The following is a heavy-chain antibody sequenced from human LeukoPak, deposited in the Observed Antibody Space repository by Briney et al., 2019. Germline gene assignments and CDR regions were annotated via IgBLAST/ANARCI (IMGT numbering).Heavy chain of an antibody. D-gene: IGHD2-2*01. Sequence: VASVKVSCKASGGTFSSYAISWVRQAPGQGLEWMGGIIPIFGTAKYAQKFQGRVTITADDSTSTAYMELSSLRSEDTAVYYCASNPGFLGYCSSSSCYFDYWGQGTLVTVPS. CDR2: IIPIFGTA. CDR1: GGTFSSYA. J-gene: IGHJ4*02. CDR3: ASNPGFLGYCSSSSCYFDY. V-gene: IGHV1-69*13.